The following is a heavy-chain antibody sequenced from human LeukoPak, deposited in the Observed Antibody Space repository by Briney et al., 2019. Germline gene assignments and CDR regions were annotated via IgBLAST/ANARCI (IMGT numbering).Heavy chain of an antibody. V-gene: IGHV3-53*01. CDR2: IYSGGST. J-gene: IGHJ4*02. CDR1: GFTVGSNY. Sequence: GGSLRLSCAASGFTVGSNYMSWVRQAPGKGLEWVSVIYSGGSTYYADSVKGRFTISRDNSKNTLYLQMNSLRAEDTAVYHCARERTRNYYDSSGYCDWGQGTLVTVSS. D-gene: IGHD3-22*01. CDR3: ARERTRNYYDSSGYCD.